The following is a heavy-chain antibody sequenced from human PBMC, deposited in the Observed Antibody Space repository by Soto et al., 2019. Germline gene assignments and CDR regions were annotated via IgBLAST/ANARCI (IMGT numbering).Heavy chain of an antibody. D-gene: IGHD5-18*01. CDR1: GGSISSGGYY. J-gene: IGHJ4*02. CDR3: ATSGYSYGPNPLLY. Sequence: QVQLQESGPGLVKPSQTLSLTCTVSGGSISSGGYYWSWIRQHPGKGLESIGYIYDSGSTYYNPSLQSRVTISVDTSKNQCSLKLRSVTAADTAVYYCATSGYSYGPNPLLYWGQGTLVTVSA. V-gene: IGHV4-31*03. CDR2: IYDSGST.